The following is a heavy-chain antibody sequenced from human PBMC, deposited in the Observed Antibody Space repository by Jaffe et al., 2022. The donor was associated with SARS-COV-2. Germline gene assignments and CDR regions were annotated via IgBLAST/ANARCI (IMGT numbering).Heavy chain of an antibody. J-gene: IGHJ4*01. D-gene: IGHD2-8*01. CDR2: ISASSGTT. V-gene: IGHV3-23*04. CDR1: GFAFSTSA. Sequence: EVQLVESGGGLVQPGGSLRLSCAASGFAFSTSAMTWLRQAPGKGPEWVSFISASSGTTFYADSVKGRFTISRDNSQNTLYLQMNSLRAEDTAVYYCATPWDVPNVFDYWGHGTLVTVSS. CDR3: ATPWDVPNVFDY.